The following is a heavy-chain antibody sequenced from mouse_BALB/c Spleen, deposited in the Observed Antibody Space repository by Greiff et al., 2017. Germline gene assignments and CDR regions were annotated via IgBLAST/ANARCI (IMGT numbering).Heavy chain of an antibody. CDR3: ARSDSSGYADY. CDR2: IYPGDGDT. CDR1: GYAFSSSW. V-gene: IGHV1-82*01. D-gene: IGHD3-2*01. Sequence: QVQLKESGPELVKPGASVKISCKASGYAFSSSWMNWVKQRPGQGLEWIGRIYPGDGDTNYNGKFKGKATLTADKSSSTAYMQLSSLTSVDSAVYFCARSDSSGYADYWGQGTTLTVSS. J-gene: IGHJ2*01.